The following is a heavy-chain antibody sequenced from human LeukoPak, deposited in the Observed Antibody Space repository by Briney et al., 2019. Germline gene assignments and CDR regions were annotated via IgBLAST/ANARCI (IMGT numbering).Heavy chain of an antibody. V-gene: IGHV3-43*02. J-gene: IGHJ4*02. Sequence: GGSLRLSCAASGFSFDDYAMHWVRQAPGKGLEWVSLISGDGGSTYYADSVKGRFTISRVNSKNSLYLQMNSLRTEDTALYYCAKDEDFWSGYSPYWVQGTLVTVSS. CDR2: ISGDGGST. D-gene: IGHD3-3*01. CDR1: GFSFDDYA. CDR3: AKDEDFWSGYSPY.